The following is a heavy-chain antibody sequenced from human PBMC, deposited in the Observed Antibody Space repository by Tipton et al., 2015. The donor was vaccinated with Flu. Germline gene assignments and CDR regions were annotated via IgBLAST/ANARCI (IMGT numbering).Heavy chain of an antibody. CDR1: GGSMSSYH. CDR2: IYPSGST. V-gene: IGHV4-4*07. CDR3: VSELQYQSIPNFDF. Sequence: GLVKPSETLSLTCTGSGGSMSSYHWSWIRQPAGKGLEWIGRIYPSGSTNYNPSLKSRVTISVDTSKNQLSLRLSSVTAADTALYYCVSELQYQSIPNFDFWGQGTLVTVSS. D-gene: IGHD4-11*01. J-gene: IGHJ4*02.